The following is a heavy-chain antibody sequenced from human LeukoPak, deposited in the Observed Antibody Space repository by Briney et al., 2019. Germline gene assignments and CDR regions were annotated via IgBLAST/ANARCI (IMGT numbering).Heavy chain of an antibody. V-gene: IGHV3-23*01. D-gene: IGHD6-19*01. CDR3: ARYSSGWQREDYFDY. J-gene: IGHJ4*02. Sequence: GGSLRLSCAASGFTFSSYAMSWVRQAPGKGLEWVSDISGSGGSTYYADSVKGRFTISRDNPKNTLYLQMNSLRAEDTAVYYCARYSSGWQREDYFDYWGQGTLVTVSS. CDR2: ISGSGGST. CDR1: GFTFSSYA.